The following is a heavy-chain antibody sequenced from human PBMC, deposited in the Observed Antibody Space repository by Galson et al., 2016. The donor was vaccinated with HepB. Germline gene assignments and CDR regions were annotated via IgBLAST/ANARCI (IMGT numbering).Heavy chain of an antibody. V-gene: IGHV3-21*06. CDR2: ISGSSTDI. CDR1: GFTFSMYW. Sequence: SLRLSCAASGFTFSMYWMSWVRQAPGKGLEWVASISGSSTDIYYADSVKGRVTISRDNAKNSLYPQMHGLRDEDTAMYHCARDGGGNWGMVRGVTFGMDVWGQGTTVIVSS. CDR3: ARDGGGNWGMVRGVTFGMDV. D-gene: IGHD3-10*01. J-gene: IGHJ6*02.